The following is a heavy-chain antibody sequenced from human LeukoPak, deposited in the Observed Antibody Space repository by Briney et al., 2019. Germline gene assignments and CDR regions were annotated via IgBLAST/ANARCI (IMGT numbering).Heavy chain of an antibody. D-gene: IGHD3-16*02. CDR3: ARVPGVWGSYRYTLDY. V-gene: IGHV3-30*04. Sequence: PGGSLRLSCAASGFTFSSYTMHWVRQARGKGLEWVAPISYDGSNQYYADSVKGRFTISRDNAKNSLYLQMNSLRAEDTAVYYCARVPGVWGSYRYTLDYWGQGTLVTVSS. CDR2: ISYDGSNQ. J-gene: IGHJ4*02. CDR1: GFTFSSYT.